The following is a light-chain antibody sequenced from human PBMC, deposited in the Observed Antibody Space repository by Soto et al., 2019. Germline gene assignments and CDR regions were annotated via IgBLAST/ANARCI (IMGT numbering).Light chain of an antibody. CDR3: QQYGSSLFT. V-gene: IGKV3-20*01. CDR1: QSVSSSY. CDR2: GAS. J-gene: IGKJ3*01. Sequence: EIALTQSPGTLSLSPGERATLSCRASQSVSSSYLAWYQQKPGQAPRRLIYGASSRATGIPDRFSGSGSGTDFTLTISRLEPEDFAVYYCQQYGSSLFTFGPGTKVDIK.